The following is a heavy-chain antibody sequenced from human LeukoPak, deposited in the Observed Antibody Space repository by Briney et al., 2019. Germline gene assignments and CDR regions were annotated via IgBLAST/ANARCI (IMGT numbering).Heavy chain of an antibody. CDR3: AELGITMIGGV. D-gene: IGHD3-10*02. Sequence: GGSLRLSCAASGFTFSTYGMHWVRQAPGKGLEWVAIISYDGSNKYYADSVKGRFTISRDNAKNSLYLQMNSLRAEDTAVYYCAELGITMIGGVWGKGTTVTISS. CDR2: ISYDGSNK. J-gene: IGHJ6*04. CDR1: GFTFSTYG. V-gene: IGHV3-30*18.